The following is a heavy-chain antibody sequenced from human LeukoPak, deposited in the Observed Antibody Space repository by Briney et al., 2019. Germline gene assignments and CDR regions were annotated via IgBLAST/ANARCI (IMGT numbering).Heavy chain of an antibody. CDR3: ARDLYYYDSSGYKRGAFDV. V-gene: IGHV1-46*01. Sequence: ASVKVSCKASGYTFTSYYMHWVRQAPGQGLEWMGIINPSGGSTSYAQKFQGRVTMTRDTSTSTVYMELSSLRSEDTAVYYCARDLYYYDSSGYKRGAFDVWGQGTMVTVSS. CDR1: GYTFTSYY. J-gene: IGHJ3*01. CDR2: INPSGGST. D-gene: IGHD3-22*01.